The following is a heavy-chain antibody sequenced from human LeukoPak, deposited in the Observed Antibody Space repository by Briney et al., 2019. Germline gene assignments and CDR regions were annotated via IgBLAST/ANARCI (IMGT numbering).Heavy chain of an antibody. CDR2: ISYDGSNK. CDR3: ARDYYDILTGSGPIDY. Sequence: GGSLRLSCAASGFTFSSYAMHWVRQAPGKGLEWVAVISYDGSNKYYADSVKGRFTISRDNSKNTLYLQMNSLRAEGTAVYYCARDYYDILTGSGPIDYWGQGTLVTVSS. J-gene: IGHJ4*02. CDR1: GFTFSSYA. D-gene: IGHD3-9*01. V-gene: IGHV3-30*04.